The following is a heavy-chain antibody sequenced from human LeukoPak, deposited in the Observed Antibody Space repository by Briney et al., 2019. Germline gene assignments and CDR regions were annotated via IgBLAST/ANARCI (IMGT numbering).Heavy chain of an antibody. Sequence: GGSLRLSCAASGFTASSNYMSWVRQAPGKGLEWVSVIYSGGSTYYAESGKGRFTISRDNSKNSLYLQMSSLRAEDTAVYYCAKGAGSTSWTYYYVDVWGKGTTVTVSS. D-gene: IGHD2-2*01. J-gene: IGHJ6*03. CDR2: IYSGGST. V-gene: IGHV3-53*01. CDR1: GFTASSNY. CDR3: AKGAGSTSWTYYYVDV.